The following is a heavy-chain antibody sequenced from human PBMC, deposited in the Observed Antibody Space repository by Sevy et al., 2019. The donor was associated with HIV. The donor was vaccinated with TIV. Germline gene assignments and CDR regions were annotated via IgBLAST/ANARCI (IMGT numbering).Heavy chain of an antibody. CDR3: SRHKEPWRVLDSKDGMDV. CDR2: ISVSGDFT. J-gene: IGHJ6*02. D-gene: IGHD6-19*01. CDR1: GFTFSNYA. Sequence: GGSLRLSCADSGFTFSNYAMAWVRQAPGKGLEWVSAISVSGDFTYYADSVRGRFTVSRDKSKNTLFLQMNSLRAEDTAVYYCSRHKEPWRVLDSKDGMDVWGQGTTVTVSS. V-gene: IGHV3-23*01.